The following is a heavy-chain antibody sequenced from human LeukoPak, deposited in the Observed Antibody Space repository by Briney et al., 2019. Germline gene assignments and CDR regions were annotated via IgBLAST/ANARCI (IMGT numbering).Heavy chain of an antibody. D-gene: IGHD2-15*01. Sequence: GESLRLSCAASGLTFSSYGMHWVRQAPGKGLEWVAVIWYVGSNKCYADSVKGRFTISRDNSKNTLYLQMNSLRAEDTAVYYCARDGRSGGSDYFDYWGQGTLVTVSS. CDR3: ARDGRSGGSDYFDY. CDR1: GLTFSSYG. CDR2: IWYVGSNK. J-gene: IGHJ4*02. V-gene: IGHV3-33*01.